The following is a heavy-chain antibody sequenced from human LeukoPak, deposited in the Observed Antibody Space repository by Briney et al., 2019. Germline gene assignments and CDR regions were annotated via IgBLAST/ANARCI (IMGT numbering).Heavy chain of an antibody. CDR1: GGSIGSYS. CDR2: IYPRESP. V-gene: IGHV4-4*07. J-gene: IGHJ3*02. CDR3: ARQSGSRGAFDI. Sequence: SETLSLTCTVSGGSIGSYSWSWMRQPAGKGLEWIGRIYPRESPNYNPSLKSRVIMSVDKSKNQFSLKLRSVTAADTAVYYCARQSGSRGAFDIWGQGTMVIVSS. D-gene: IGHD3-10*01.